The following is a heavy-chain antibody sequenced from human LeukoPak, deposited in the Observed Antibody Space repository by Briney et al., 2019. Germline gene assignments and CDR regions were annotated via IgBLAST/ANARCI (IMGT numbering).Heavy chain of an antibody. CDR2: IDPSDSYT. CDR3: ARQYSSSSAYYYYGMDA. J-gene: IGHJ6*02. CDR1: GYSFTSYW. D-gene: IGHD6-6*01. Sequence: GESLKISCKGSGYSFTSYWISWVRQMPGKGLEWMGRIDPSDSYTNYSPSFQGHVTISADKSISTAYLQWSSLKASDTAMYYCARQYSSSSAYYYYGMDAWGQGTTVTVSS. V-gene: IGHV5-10-1*01.